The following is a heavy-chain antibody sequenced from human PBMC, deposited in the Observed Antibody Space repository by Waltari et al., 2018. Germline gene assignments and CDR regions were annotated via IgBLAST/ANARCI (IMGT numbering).Heavy chain of an antibody. CDR3: ARDSRLWFGELFSNAFDI. CDR2: INPNSGGT. J-gene: IGHJ3*02. D-gene: IGHD3-10*01. CDR1: GYTFTGYY. Sequence: QVQLVQSGAEVKKPGASVKVSCKASGYTFTGYYMHWVRQAPGQGLEWMGWINPNSGGTNYAQKFQGRVTMTRDTSISTAYMELSRLRSDDTAVYYCARDSRLWFGELFSNAFDIWGQGTMVTVSS. V-gene: IGHV1-2*02.